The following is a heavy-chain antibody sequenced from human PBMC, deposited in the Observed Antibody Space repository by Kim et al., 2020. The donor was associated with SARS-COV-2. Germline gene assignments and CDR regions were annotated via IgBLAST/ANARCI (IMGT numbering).Heavy chain of an antibody. D-gene: IGHD4-17*01. Sequence: ASVTVSCKASGYTFTSYGISWVRQAPGQGLEWMGWISAYNGNTNYAQKRQGRVTMTTDTSTSTAYMELRSLRSDDTAVYYCARDGPTTVTSADYYYYGMDVWGQGTTVTVSS. CDR2: ISAYNGNT. V-gene: IGHV1-18*01. CDR1: GYTFTSYG. J-gene: IGHJ6*02. CDR3: ARDGPTTVTSADYYYYGMDV.